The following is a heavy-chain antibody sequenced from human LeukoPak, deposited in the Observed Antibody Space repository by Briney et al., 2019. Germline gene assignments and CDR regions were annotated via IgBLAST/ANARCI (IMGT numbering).Heavy chain of an antibody. CDR2: IYSGGST. Sequence: GGSLRLSCAASGFTVSSNYMSWVRQAPGKGLEWVSVIYSGGSTYYADSGKGRFTISRDNSKNTLYLQMNSLRAEDTAVYYCARGGNYYGSGSYYKAVDYWGQGTLVTVSS. CDR3: ARGGNYYGSGSYYKAVDY. D-gene: IGHD3-10*01. V-gene: IGHV3-66*01. CDR1: GFTVSSNY. J-gene: IGHJ4*02.